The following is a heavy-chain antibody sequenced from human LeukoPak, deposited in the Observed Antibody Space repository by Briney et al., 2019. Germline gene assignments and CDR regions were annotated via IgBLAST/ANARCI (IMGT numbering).Heavy chain of an antibody. V-gene: IGHV4-4*08. CDR2: IQMTGRT. CDR1: AVSFSSFQ. CDR3: ATSYDSKVAPFDL. Sequence: SETLSLTCTVSAVSFSSFQWSWIRQSPLKGLEWIGKIQMTGRTDYNPSLKSRVAFSMETSKRQFSLFLTSVTAADTAIYFCATSYDSKVAPFDLGGQGILVTVSS. D-gene: IGHD3-3*01. J-gene: IGHJ4*02.